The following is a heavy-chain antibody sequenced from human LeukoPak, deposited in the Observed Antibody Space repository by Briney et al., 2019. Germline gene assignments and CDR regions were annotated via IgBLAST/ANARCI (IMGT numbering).Heavy chain of an antibody. J-gene: IGHJ4*02. V-gene: IGHV3-30*02. CDR1: GFTFSSYG. CDR2: IRYDGSNK. CDR3: AKDSRDYYGSGSCFDY. Sequence: PGGSLRLSCAASGFTFSSYGMHWVRPAPGKGLEWVAFIRYDGSNKYYADSVKGRFTISRDNSKNTLYLQMNSLRAEDTAVYYCAKDSRDYYGSGSCFDYWGQGTLVTVSS. D-gene: IGHD3-10*01.